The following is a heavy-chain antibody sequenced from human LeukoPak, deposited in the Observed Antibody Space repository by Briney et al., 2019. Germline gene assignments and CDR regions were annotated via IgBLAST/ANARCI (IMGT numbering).Heavy chain of an antibody. V-gene: IGHV3-43*02. CDR2: ISGDGGST. D-gene: IGHD6-19*01. Sequence: GGSLRLSCAASGFTFDDYAMHWVRQAPGKGLEWVSLISGDGGSTYYADSVKGRFTISRDNSKNSLYLQMNSLRTEDTALYYCAKDTGSVAGFDAFDIWGQGTMVTASS. J-gene: IGHJ3*02. CDR3: AKDTGSVAGFDAFDI. CDR1: GFTFDDYA.